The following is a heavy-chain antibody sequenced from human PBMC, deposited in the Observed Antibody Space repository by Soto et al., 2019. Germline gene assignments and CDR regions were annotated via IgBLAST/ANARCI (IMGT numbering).Heavy chain of an antibody. J-gene: IGHJ6*02. CDR3: ARSRPRFWSGYYGPTAFPYYGMDV. CDR2: IYSGGST. D-gene: IGHD3-3*01. V-gene: IGHV3-53*01. Sequence: PGGSLRLSCAASGFTVSSNYMSWVRQAPGKGLEWVSVIYSGGSTYYADSVKGRFTISRDNSKNTLYLQMNSLRAEDTAVYYCARSRPRFWSGYYGPTAFPYYGMDVWGQGTTVTVSS. CDR1: GFTVSSNY.